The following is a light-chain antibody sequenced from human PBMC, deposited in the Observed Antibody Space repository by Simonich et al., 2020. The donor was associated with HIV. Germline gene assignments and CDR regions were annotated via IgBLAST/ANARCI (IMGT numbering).Light chain of an antibody. CDR3: NSYTSSSTWV. Sequence: QSALTQPASVSGSPGQSSTISCTGTSSDIAGYNYVSWYHQHPVKGPKLLIYDVSNRPSGVSNRFSGSKSGNTASLTISGLQAEDEADYYCNSYTSSSTWVFGGGTKLTVL. CDR1: SSDIAGYNY. V-gene: IGLV2-14*03. CDR2: DVS. J-gene: IGLJ3*02.